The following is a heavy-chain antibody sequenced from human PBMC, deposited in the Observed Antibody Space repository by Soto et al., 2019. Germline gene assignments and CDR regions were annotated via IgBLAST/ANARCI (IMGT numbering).Heavy chain of an antibody. CDR3: ARDPPPFNGGMDV. CDR1: GFTFSSYG. CDR2: IWYDGSNK. V-gene: IGHV3-33*01. D-gene: IGHD2-8*01. Sequence: QVQLVESGGGVVQPGRSLRLSCAASGFTFSSYGMHWVRQAPGKGLEWVAVIWYDGSNKYYADSVKGRFTISRDNSKNTLYLQMNSLRAEDTALYYCARDPPPFNGGMDVWGQGTTVTVSS. J-gene: IGHJ6*02.